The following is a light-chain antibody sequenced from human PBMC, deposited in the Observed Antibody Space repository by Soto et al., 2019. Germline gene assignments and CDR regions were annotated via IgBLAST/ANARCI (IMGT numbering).Light chain of an antibody. CDR2: RAS. J-gene: IGKJ1*01. CDR3: QQYHSFSLT. CDR1: QNINMW. V-gene: IGKV1-5*03. Sequence: DIQMTQSPSTLSASVGDRVTITCRATQNINMWLAWYQQKPGKAPKLLIYRASSLESGVPSRFSGGGSGTEFTLTISSLKPDDFATYYCQQYHSFSLTFGQGTKVDIK.